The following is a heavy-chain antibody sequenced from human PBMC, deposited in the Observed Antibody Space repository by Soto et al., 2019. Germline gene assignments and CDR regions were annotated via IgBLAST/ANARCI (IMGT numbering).Heavy chain of an antibody. CDR1: GFTVSSNY. J-gene: IGHJ6*02. CDR2: IYSGGST. D-gene: IGHD3-3*01. CDR3: ARWVDFWSGYDYYYYGMDV. Sequence: PGGSLRLSCAASGFTVSSNYMSWVRQAPGKGLEWVSVIYSGGSTYYADSVKGRFTISRDNSKNTLYLQMNSLRAEDTAVYYCARWVDFWSGYDYYYYGMDVWGQGTTVTVSS. V-gene: IGHV3-53*01.